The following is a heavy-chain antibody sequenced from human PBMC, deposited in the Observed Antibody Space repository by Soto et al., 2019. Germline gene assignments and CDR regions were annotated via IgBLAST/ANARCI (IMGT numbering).Heavy chain of an antibody. CDR1: GWSFSGYY. D-gene: IGHD6-19*01. J-gene: IGHJ6*02. CDR3: ARGRLYSSGWYGERRYYGMDV. CDR2: INHSGST. V-gene: IGHV4-34*01. Sequence: SETLSLTCAVYGWSFSGYYWSWIRQPPGKGLEWIGEINHSGSTNYNPSPKSRVTISVDTSKNQFSLKLSSVTAADTAVYYCARGRLYSSGWYGERRYYGMDVWGQGTTVTVSS.